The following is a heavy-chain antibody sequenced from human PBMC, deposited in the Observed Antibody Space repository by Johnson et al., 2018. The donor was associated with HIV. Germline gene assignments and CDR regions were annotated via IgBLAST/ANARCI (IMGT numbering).Heavy chain of an antibody. V-gene: IGHV3-30*03. J-gene: IGHJ3*02. Sequence: QMLLVESGGGVVQPGGSLRLSCAAFGFTFSSYGMHWVRQAPGKGLEWVAVISYDGSNKYYADSVKGRFTISRDNSKNTLYLQMNSLRAEDTAVYYCASIDAFDIWGQGTMVTVSS. CDR1: GFTFSSYG. CDR3: ASIDAFDI. CDR2: ISYDGSNK.